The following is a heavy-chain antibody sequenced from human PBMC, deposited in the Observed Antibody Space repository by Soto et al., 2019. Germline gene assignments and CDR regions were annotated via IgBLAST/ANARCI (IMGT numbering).Heavy chain of an antibody. CDR1: GYSFTSYW. D-gene: IGHD5-12*01. Sequence: GESLKISCQGSGYSFTSYWIHWVRQMPGKGLEWMGRIDPSDSYTNYSPSFQGHVTISADKSISTAYLQWSSLKASDTAMYYCAREYGGLPYFDYWGQGTLVTVSS. CDR3: AREYGGLPYFDY. J-gene: IGHJ4*02. CDR2: IDPSDSYT. V-gene: IGHV5-10-1*01.